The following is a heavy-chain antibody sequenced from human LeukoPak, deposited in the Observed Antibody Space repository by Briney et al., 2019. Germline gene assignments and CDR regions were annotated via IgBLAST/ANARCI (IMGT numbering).Heavy chain of an antibody. CDR2: ISAYNGNT. CDR3: ARDITGDYGGGYGMDV. CDR1: GYTFTSYG. D-gene: IGHD4-23*01. V-gene: IGHV1-18*01. J-gene: IGHJ6*02. Sequence: AASVKVSCKASGYTFTSYGISWVRQAPGQGLEWMGWISAYNGNTNYAQKHQGRVTMTTDTSTSTAYMEMRSLRSDDTAVYYCARDITGDYGGGYGMDVWGQGTTVTVSS.